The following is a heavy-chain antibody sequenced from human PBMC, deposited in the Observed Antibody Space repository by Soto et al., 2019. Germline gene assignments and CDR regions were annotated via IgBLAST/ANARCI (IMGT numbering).Heavy chain of an antibody. CDR1: GFTFSSYS. J-gene: IGHJ6*02. D-gene: IGHD3-10*01. CDR3: ARALSSGYCGSGAYYYYGMDV. CDR2: ISSSSSYI. V-gene: IGHV3-21*01. Sequence: GGSLRLSCAASGFTFSSYSMNWVRQAPGKGLEWVSSISSSSSYIYYADSVKGRFTISRDNAKNSLYLQMNSLRAEDTAVYYCARALSSGYCGSGAYYYYGMDVWGQGTTVTVSS.